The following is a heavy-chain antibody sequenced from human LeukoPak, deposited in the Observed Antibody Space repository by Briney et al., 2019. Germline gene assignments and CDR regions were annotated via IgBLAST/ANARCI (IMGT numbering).Heavy chain of an antibody. CDR1: GFTFSGSA. J-gene: IGHJ4*02. Sequence: GGSLRLSCAASGFTFSGSAMHWVRQASGKGLEWVGRIRSKANSYPTAYAASVKGRFTISRDDSKNTAYLQMNSLKTEDTAVYYCTRLSGQGDYWGQGTLVTVSS. D-gene: IGHD1-14*01. V-gene: IGHV3-73*01. CDR2: IRSKANSYPT. CDR3: TRLSGQGDY.